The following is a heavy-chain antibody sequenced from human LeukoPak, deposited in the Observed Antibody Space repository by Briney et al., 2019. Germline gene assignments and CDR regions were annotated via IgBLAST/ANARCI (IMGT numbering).Heavy chain of an antibody. CDR1: GFTFSSFA. D-gene: IGHD2-15*01. V-gene: IGHV3-23*01. CDR2: ITGSHGRT. J-gene: IGHJ4*02. CDR3: AIAYCSGGSCYSGLDY. Sequence: GGSLRLSCEASGFTFSSFAMTWVRQAPGKGLEWVSSITGSHGRTYNTDSVKGRFTISRDNSQNTLYLQMNSLRAEDTAVYYCAIAYCSGGSCYSGLDYWGQGTLVTVSS.